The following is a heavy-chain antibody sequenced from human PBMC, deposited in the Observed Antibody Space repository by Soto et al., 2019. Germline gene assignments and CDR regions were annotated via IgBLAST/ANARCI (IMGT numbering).Heavy chain of an antibody. Sequence: GSLRLSCAASGFTFSSYAMSWVRQAPGKGLEWVSAISGSGGSTYYADSVKGRFTISRDNSKNTLYLQMNSLRAEDTAVYYCAKGPYSSSWYEQNPFDYWGQGTLVTVSS. V-gene: IGHV3-23*01. CDR1: GFTFSSYA. CDR3: AKGPYSSSWYEQNPFDY. CDR2: ISGSGGST. J-gene: IGHJ4*02. D-gene: IGHD6-13*01.